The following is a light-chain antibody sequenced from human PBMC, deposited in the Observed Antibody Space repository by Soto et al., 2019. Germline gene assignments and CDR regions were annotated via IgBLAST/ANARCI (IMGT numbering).Light chain of an antibody. CDR3: QQFYSDTLT. CDR1: QGISSA. CDR2: DAS. Sequence: AIQLTQSPSSLSASVGDRVTVTCRASQGISSALAWYQQEPGKAPKLLIYDASSLQSGVPSMFSGSGSGTDFTLTISSLQPEDSATYYCQQFYSDTLTFGGGTKVEIK. V-gene: IGKV1-13*02. J-gene: IGKJ4*01.